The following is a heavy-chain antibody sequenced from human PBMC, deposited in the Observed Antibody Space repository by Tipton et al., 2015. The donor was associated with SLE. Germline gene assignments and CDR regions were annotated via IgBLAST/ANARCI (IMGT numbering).Heavy chain of an antibody. CDR3: AFQQLPYYYGMDV. D-gene: IGHD6-13*01. CDR2: IWYDGSNK. V-gene: IGHV3-33*01. Sequence: SLRLSCAASGFTFSSYGMHWVRQAPGKGLEWVAVIWYDGSNKYYADSVKGRFTISRDNSKNTLYLQMNSLRAEDTAVYYCAFQQLPYYYGMDVWGQGTTVTVSS. CDR1: GFTFSSYG. J-gene: IGHJ6*02.